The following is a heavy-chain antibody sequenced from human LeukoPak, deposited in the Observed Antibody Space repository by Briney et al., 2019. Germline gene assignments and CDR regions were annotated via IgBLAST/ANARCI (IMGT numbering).Heavy chain of an antibody. Sequence: GGSLRLPCAASAVIFRGHGMHWVRLAPGKGLQWVALIWFDGSQIYYADSVKGRFTISRDNSKNTLYLQMNSLTVDDTAVYYCARIWGQTSTFDPWGQGTLVTVSS. D-gene: IGHD3-16*01. CDR3: ARIWGQTSTFDP. V-gene: IGHV3-33*01. J-gene: IGHJ5*02. CDR2: IWFDGSQI. CDR1: AVIFRGHG.